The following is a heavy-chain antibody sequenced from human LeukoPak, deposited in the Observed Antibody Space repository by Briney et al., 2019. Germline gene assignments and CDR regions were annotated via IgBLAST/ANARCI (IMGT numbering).Heavy chain of an antibody. CDR1: GFTISSNY. D-gene: IGHD3-3*01. J-gene: IGHJ4*02. CDR2: IYSAGGT. V-gene: IGHV3-53*01. CDR3: AKSYYDFWSGYYTGGYFDY. Sequence: GGSLRLSCAASGFTISSNYMSWVRQAPGKGLEWVSLIYSAGGTYYADSVKGRFTISRDNSKNTVYLQMNSLRAEDTAVYYCAKSYYDFWSGYYTGGYFDYWGQGTLVTVSS.